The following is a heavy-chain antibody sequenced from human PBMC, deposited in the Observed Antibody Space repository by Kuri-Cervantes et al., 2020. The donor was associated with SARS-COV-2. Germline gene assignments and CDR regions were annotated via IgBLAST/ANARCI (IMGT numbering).Heavy chain of an antibody. J-gene: IGHJ6*02. V-gene: IGHV3-33*01. D-gene: IGHD3-3*01. Sequence: GESLKISCAASGFTISSYGMHWVRQAPGKGLEWVAVIWNDGSNKYYADSVKGRFTISRDNSKNTLYLQMNSLRAEDTAVYYCARDSQYYDFWSGYYPPYYYYGMDVWGQGTTVTVSS. CDR2: IWNDGSNK. CDR1: GFTISSYG. CDR3: ARDSQYYDFWSGYYPPYYYYGMDV.